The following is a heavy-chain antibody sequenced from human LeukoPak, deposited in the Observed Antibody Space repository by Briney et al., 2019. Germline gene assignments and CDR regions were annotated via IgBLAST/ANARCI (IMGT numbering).Heavy chain of an antibody. J-gene: IGHJ4*02. CDR3: ARVYSVGDIRPDY. Sequence: ASGPTLVKPTQTLTLTCTFSGFSLTTSGMSVTWIRQPPGKALEWLARIDWDDGKYYSTSLKTRLTISKDTSKNQVVLTMTNMDPVDTATYYCARVYSVGDIRPDYWGQGTLVTVSS. V-gene: IGHV2-70*11. CDR1: GFSLTTSGMS. D-gene: IGHD1-26*01. CDR2: IDWDDGK.